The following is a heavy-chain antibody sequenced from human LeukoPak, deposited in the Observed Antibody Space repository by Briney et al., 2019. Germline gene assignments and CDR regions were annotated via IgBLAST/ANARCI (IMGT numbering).Heavy chain of an antibody. Sequence: SQTLSLTCAISGDSFSSNSAAWSWIRQSPSRGLEWLGRTYYRSKWYNDYAVSVESRITINPDTSKNQFSLQLNSVTPEDTAVYYCAGGTGVFDYWGQGTLVTVSS. CDR1: GDSFSSNSAA. J-gene: IGHJ4*02. V-gene: IGHV6-1*01. CDR2: TYYRSKWYN. CDR3: AGGTGVFDY. D-gene: IGHD7-27*01.